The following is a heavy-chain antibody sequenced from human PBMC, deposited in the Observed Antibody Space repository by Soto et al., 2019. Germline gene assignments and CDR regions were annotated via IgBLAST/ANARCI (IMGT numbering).Heavy chain of an antibody. D-gene: IGHD4-17*01. J-gene: IGHJ4*02. CDR2: ISASNGNI. CDR3: AIANYGDNDY. Sequence: QVQLVQSGAEVKKPGASVKVSCKAPGYMCPSSTISWVRQAPGQGLEWMGWISASNGNIKDAQKFQGRLTLTTDTSTSTGYMELRSLTSDDTAMYYCAIANYGDNDYWGQGTLVTVSS. V-gene: IGHV1-18*01. CDR1: GYMCPSST.